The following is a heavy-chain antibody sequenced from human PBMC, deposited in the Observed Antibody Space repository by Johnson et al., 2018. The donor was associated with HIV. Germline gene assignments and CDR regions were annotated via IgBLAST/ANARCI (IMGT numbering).Heavy chain of an antibody. D-gene: IGHD3-22*01. Sequence: QVHLVESGGGVVQPGRSLRLSCAASGFTFSSYAMHWVRQAPGKGLEWVAVISYDGSNKYYADSVKGRFTISRDNSKNTLYLQMNSLRAEDTAVYYCAREGYYSADAFDIWGQGTMVTVSS. CDR2: ISYDGSNK. CDR1: GFTFSSYA. CDR3: AREGYYSADAFDI. J-gene: IGHJ3*02. V-gene: IGHV3-30-3*01.